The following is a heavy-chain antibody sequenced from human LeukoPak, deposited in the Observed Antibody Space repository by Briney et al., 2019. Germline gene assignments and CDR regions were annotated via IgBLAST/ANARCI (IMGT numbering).Heavy chain of an antibody. D-gene: IGHD3-3*01. V-gene: IGHV3-30-3*01. CDR3: ARDQRITIFGVVSYNWFDP. CDR1: GFTFSSYA. CDR2: ILYDGSNK. J-gene: IGHJ5*02. Sequence: PGRSLRLSCAASGFTFSSYAMHWVRQAPGKGLEWVAVILYDGSNKYYADSVKGRFTISRDNSKNTLYLQMNSLRAEDTAVYYCARDQRITIFGVVSYNWFDPWGQGTLVTVSS.